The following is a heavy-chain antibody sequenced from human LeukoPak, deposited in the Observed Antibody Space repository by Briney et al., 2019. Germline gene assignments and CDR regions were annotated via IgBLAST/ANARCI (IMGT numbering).Heavy chain of an antibody. D-gene: IGHD3-16*01. CDR2: ISPSGSVK. Sequence: PGGSLRLSCAASGFTFSTYWMNWARQAPGKGLEWVASISPSGSVKYYVNSVKGRFTISRDNAKNSLYLQMSNLRAEDTAVYFCARGGGLDVWGQGATVTVSS. V-gene: IGHV3-7*03. J-gene: IGHJ6*02. CDR1: GFTFSTYW. CDR3: ARGGGLDV.